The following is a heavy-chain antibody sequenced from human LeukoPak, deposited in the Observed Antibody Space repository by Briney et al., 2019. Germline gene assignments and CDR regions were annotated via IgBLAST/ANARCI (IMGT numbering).Heavy chain of an antibody. V-gene: IGHV5-10-1*04. Sequence: GESLRISCKGSGYSFISYWITWMRQTPGKGLEWMGRIDPSDSYTNYSPSFQGQVTISADKSISTAYLQWSSLKASDTAMYYCARRDGYCSSTSCYADYYYGMDVWGQGTTVTVSS. J-gene: IGHJ6*02. CDR1: GYSFISYW. D-gene: IGHD2-2*01. CDR2: IDPSDSYT. CDR3: ARRDGYCSSTSCYADYYYGMDV.